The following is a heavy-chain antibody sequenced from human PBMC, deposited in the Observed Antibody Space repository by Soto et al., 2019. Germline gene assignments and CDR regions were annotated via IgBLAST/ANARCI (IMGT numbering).Heavy chain of an antibody. CDR1: GYTFTSYA. CDR3: ARDTYYDILTGYHVPYYYYGMDV. D-gene: IGHD3-9*01. Sequence: ASVKVSCKASGYTFTSYAMNWVRQAPGQGLEWMGWINTNTGNPTYAQGFTGRFVFSLDTSVSTAYPQICSLKAEDTAVYYCARDTYYDILTGYHVPYYYYGMDVWGQGTTVTVSS. V-gene: IGHV7-4-1*01. CDR2: INTNTGNP. J-gene: IGHJ6*02.